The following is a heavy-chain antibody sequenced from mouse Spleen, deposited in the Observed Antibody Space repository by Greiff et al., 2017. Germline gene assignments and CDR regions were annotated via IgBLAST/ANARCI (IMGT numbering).Heavy chain of an antibody. CDR1: GYTFTDYY. CDR3: AREYYDYAWFAY. D-gene: IGHD2-4*01. CDR2: INPNNGGT. V-gene: IGHV1-26*01. J-gene: IGHJ3*01. Sequence: VQLKQSGPELVKPGASVKISCKASGYTFTDYYMNWVKQSHGKSLEWIGDINPNNGGTSYNQKFKGKATLTVDKSSSTAYMELRSLTSEDSAVYYCAREYYDYAWFAYWGQGTLVTVSA.